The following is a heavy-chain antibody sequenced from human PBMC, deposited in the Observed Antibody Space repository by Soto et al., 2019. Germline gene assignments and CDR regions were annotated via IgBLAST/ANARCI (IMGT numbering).Heavy chain of an antibody. Sequence: PGGSLRLSCAASGFTFSGSAMHWVRQASGKGLEWVGRIRSKANSYATAYAASVKGRFTISRDDSKNTAYLQMNSLKTEDTAVYYCARTGRGAANLGRILYYGMDVWGQGTTVTVSS. CDR3: ARTGRGAANLGRILYYGMDV. J-gene: IGHJ6*02. V-gene: IGHV3-73*01. D-gene: IGHD6-13*01. CDR2: IRSKANSYAT. CDR1: GFTFSGSA.